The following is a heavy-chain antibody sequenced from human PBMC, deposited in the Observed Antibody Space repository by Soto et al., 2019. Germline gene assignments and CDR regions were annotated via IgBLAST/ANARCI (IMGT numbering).Heavy chain of an antibody. CDR2: ITWDGGTT. CDR3: AKGKLLWLPGH. J-gene: IGHJ4*02. V-gene: IGHV3-43*01. Sequence: PGGSLRLSCAASGFTFDDYSMHWVRRPPGKGLEWVSLITWDGGTTYYADSVKGRFTISRDNSKDSLYLQMNSLRTEDTALYYCAKGKLLWLPGHWGQGALVTVSS. D-gene: IGHD5-18*01. CDR1: GFTFDDYS.